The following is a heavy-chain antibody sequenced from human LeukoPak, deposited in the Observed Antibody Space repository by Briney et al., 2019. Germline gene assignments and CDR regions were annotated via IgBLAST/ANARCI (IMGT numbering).Heavy chain of an antibody. CDR3: ARDRNYYYSRDWFDP. CDR1: GGSISSYY. CDR2: IYTSGST. Sequence: SETLSLTCTVSGGSISSYYWSWIRQPAGKGLEWIGRIYTSGSTNYNPSLKSRVTMSVDTSKNQFSLKLSSVTAADTAVYYCARDRNYYYSRDWFDPWGQGTLVTVSS. V-gene: IGHV4-4*07. D-gene: IGHD3-22*01. J-gene: IGHJ5*02.